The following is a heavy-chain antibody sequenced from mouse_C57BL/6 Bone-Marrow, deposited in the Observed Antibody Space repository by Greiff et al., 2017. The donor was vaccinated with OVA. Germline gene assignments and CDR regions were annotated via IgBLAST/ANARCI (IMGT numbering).Heavy chain of an antibody. D-gene: IGHD2-3*01. CDR3: ARGGWLLPHWYFDV. CDR1: GYTFTSYW. V-gene: IGHV1-50*01. J-gene: IGHJ1*03. CDR2: IDPSDSYT. Sequence: QVQLQQPGAELVKPGASVKLSCKASGYTFTSYWMQWVKQRPGQGLEWIGEIDPSDSYTNYNQKFKGKATMTLDTSSSTAYMQLSSLTSEDSAVYYCARGGWLLPHWYFDVWGTGTTVTVSS.